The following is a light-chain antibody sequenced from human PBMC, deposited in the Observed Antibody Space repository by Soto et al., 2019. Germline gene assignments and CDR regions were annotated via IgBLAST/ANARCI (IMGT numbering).Light chain of an antibody. Sequence: EILMTQSPATLSVSPGERATLSCRASQSVHNNLAWYQQKPGQTPRLLIYGASARATGIPARFSGSGSGTEFTLTISSLQSEDFAIHYCQQYDNWPPLTFGGGTKLEIK. V-gene: IGKV3-15*01. CDR1: QSVHNN. J-gene: IGKJ4*01. CDR2: GAS. CDR3: QQYDNWPPLT.